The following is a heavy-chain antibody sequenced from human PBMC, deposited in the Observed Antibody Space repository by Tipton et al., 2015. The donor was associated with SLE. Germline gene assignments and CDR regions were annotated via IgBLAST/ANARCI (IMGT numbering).Heavy chain of an antibody. J-gene: IGHJ4*02. Sequence: TLSLTCTVSGGSISSSSYYWGWIRQPPGKGLEWIGYIYYSGSTYYNPSLKSRVTISVDTSKNQFSLKLSSVTAADTAVYYCARVRVIARFLEWSPHYFDYWGQGTLVTVSS. D-gene: IGHD3-3*01. V-gene: IGHV4-31*03. CDR3: ARVRVIARFLEWSPHYFDY. CDR2: IYYSGST. CDR1: GGSISSSSYY.